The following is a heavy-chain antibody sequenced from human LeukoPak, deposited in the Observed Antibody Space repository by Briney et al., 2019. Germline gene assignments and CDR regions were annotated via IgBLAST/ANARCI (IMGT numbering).Heavy chain of an antibody. D-gene: IGHD3-10*01. V-gene: IGHV3-21*01. J-gene: IGHJ3*02. Sequence: PGGSLRLSCAASGFTFSTYSINWVRQAPGKGLEWVSSISTTSSYIYYADSVKGRFTISRDNAKNSLYLQMNSLRTEDTAVYYCARDCYGSGLDAFDIWGQGTMVTVSS. CDR3: ARDCYGSGLDAFDI. CDR2: ISTTSSYI. CDR1: GFTFSTYS.